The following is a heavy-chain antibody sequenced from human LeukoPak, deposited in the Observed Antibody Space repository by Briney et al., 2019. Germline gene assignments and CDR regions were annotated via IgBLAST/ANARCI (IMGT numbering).Heavy chain of an antibody. V-gene: IGHV1-24*01. Sequence: ASVKVSCKVSGYTLTELSMHWVRQAPGKGLEWMGGFDPEDGETIYAQKFQGRVTMTRDTSISTAYMELSRLRFDDTAVYYCARKTLAAGVGYYYMDVWGKGTTVTVSS. CDR1: GYTLTELS. D-gene: IGHD6-13*01. J-gene: IGHJ6*03. CDR2: FDPEDGET. CDR3: ARKTLAAGVGYYYMDV.